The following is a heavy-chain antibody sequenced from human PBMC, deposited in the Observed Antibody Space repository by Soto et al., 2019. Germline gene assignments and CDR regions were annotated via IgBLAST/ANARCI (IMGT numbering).Heavy chain of an antibody. V-gene: IGHV1-2*02. Sequence: QVQLVQSGAEVKKPGASVKVSCKASGYTFTGYYMHWVRQAPGQGLEWMGWINPNSGGTNYAQKFQGRVTITRDTAISTAYMELSRLRSDDTAVYYCPRPITMVRGDLCYWGQGTLVTVSS. D-gene: IGHD3-10*01. CDR1: GYTFTGYY. J-gene: IGHJ4*02. CDR3: PRPITMVRGDLCY. CDR2: INPNSGGT.